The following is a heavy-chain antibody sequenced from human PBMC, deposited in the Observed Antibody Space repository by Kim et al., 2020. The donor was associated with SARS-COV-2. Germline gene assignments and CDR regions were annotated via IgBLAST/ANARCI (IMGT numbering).Heavy chain of an antibody. Sequence: SETLSLTCTVSGGSISSYYWSWIRQPPGKGLEWIGYIYYSGSTNYNPSLKSRVTISVDTSKNQFSLKLSSVTAADTAVYYCARDDVVADDAFDIWGQGTMVTVSS. CDR1: GGSISSYY. D-gene: IGHD2-15*01. V-gene: IGHV4-59*01. J-gene: IGHJ3*02. CDR2: IYYSGST. CDR3: ARDDVVADDAFDI.